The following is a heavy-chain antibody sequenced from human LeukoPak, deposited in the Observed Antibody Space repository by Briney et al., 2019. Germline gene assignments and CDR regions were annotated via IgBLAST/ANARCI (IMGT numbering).Heavy chain of an antibody. J-gene: IGHJ6*02. V-gene: IGHV3-74*01. CDR1: GFTFSTYW. CDR3: ALQRCGDYSTIDV. Sequence: GGSLRLSCAASGFTFSTYWMHWLRQAPGKGLVWVSRINSDGSDTSYADSVKGRFTISSDNAKNTLYLQMNSLRAEDTAVYDCALQRCGDYSTIDVWGQGTTVTVSS. D-gene: IGHD4-17*01. CDR2: INSDGSDT.